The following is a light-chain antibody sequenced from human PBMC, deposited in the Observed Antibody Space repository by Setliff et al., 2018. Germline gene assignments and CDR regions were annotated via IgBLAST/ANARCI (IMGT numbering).Light chain of an antibody. CDR1: SSDIGGYNY. J-gene: IGLJ1*01. CDR3: SSYTSSGTDV. CDR2: EVS. Sequence: QSVLTQPASVSGSPGQSITISCTGTSSDIGGYNYVSWYQQHPGKAPKFMIYEVSNRPSGVSSRFSGSKSGNTASLTISGLQAEDEADYYCSSYTSSGTDVFGSGTKV. V-gene: IGLV2-14*01.